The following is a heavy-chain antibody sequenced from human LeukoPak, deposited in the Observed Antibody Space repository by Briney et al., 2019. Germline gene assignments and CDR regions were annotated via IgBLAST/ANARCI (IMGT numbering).Heavy chain of an antibody. CDR1: GYTFTGYY. D-gene: IGHD3-3*01. CDR3: ARGRIFGVVIIPDSDC. Sequence: ASVKVSCKASGYTFTGYYMHWVRQAPGRGLEWMGWINPNSGGTNYAQKFQGRVTMTRDTSISTAYMELSRLRSDDTAVYYCARGRIFGVVIIPDSDCWGQGTLVTVSS. V-gene: IGHV1-2*02. J-gene: IGHJ4*02. CDR2: INPNSGGT.